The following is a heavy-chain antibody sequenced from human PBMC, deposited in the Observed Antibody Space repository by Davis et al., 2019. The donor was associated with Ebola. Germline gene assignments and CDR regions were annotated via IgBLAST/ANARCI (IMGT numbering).Heavy chain of an antibody. CDR2: IYPGDSDT. D-gene: IGHD3-3*01. CDR3: ATRSAYTLDS. V-gene: IGHV5-51*01. CDR1: GYSFTIYW. Sequence: GESLKISCKGSGYSFTIYWIAWVRQMPGKGLEWMGFIYPGDSDTAYSPSFQGQVTFSADKSISTAYLQWSSLKASDTAMYYCATRSAYTLDSWGQGTLVTVSS. J-gene: IGHJ4*02.